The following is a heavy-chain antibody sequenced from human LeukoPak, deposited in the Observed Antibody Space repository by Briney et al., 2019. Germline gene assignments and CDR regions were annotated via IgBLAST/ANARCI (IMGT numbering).Heavy chain of an antibody. Sequence: GGSLGLPCAASGFTFSSYAMSWVRQAPGKGLEWVSAISGSGGSTYYADSVKGRFTISRDNSKNTLYLRMNSLRAEDTAVYYCAKDRGSSTPRYYFDYWGQGTLVTVSS. D-gene: IGHD6-13*01. CDR3: AKDRGSSTPRYYFDY. V-gene: IGHV3-23*01. CDR1: GFTFSSYA. J-gene: IGHJ4*02. CDR2: ISGSGGST.